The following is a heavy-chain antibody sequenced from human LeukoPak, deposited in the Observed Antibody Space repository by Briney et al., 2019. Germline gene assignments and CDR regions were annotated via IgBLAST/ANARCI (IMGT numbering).Heavy chain of an antibody. D-gene: IGHD6-19*01. CDR3: AREERIAVAGNDAFDI. CDR2: INPNSGGT. Sequence: GASVKVSCKASGYTFTGYYMHWVRQAPGQGLEWMGWINPNSGGTNYAQKFQGRVTMTRDMSTSTVYMELSSLRSEDTAVYYCAREERIAVAGNDAFDIWGQGTMVTVSS. CDR1: GYTFTGYY. V-gene: IGHV1-2*02. J-gene: IGHJ3*02.